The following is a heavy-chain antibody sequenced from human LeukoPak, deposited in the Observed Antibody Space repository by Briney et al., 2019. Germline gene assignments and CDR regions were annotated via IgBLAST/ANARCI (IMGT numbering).Heavy chain of an antibody. CDR1: GYSFTSYW. Sequence: GESLKISCKGPGYSFTSYWIGWVRQMPGKGLEWMGIIYPGDSDTRYSPSFQGQVTISADKSISTAYLQWSSLKASDTAMYYCARHSLRYFDWHNWFDPWGQGTLVTVSS. V-gene: IGHV5-51*01. CDR2: IYPGDSDT. J-gene: IGHJ5*02. CDR3: ARHSLRYFDWHNWFDP. D-gene: IGHD3-9*01.